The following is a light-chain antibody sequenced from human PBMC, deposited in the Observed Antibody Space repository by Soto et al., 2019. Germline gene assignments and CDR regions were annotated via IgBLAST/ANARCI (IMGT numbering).Light chain of an antibody. CDR1: QSVLYSPNNKNY. V-gene: IGKV4-1*01. Sequence: DIVMTQSPDYLAVSLGERATINCKSSQSVLYSPNNKNYLAWYQQKPGQPPKLLIYWASTRESGVPDRFSGSGSGTDVTLTISSLQAEDGAFYYCQQYHSAPQSFGQGTKVQIK. J-gene: IGKJ1*01. CDR3: QQYHSAPQS. CDR2: WAS.